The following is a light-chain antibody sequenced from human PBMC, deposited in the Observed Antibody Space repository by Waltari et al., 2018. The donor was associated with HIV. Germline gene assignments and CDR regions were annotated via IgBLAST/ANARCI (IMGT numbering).Light chain of an antibody. V-gene: IGLV2-14*01. CDR3: SSYTSSSTLVV. J-gene: IGLJ2*01. CDR1: SSDVGGYNY. Sequence: QSALTQPASVSGSPGQSITISCPGTSSDVGGYNYVTWYQPPPGKAPKLMIDEVSNRPSGVSNRFSGSKSGNTASLTISGLQAEDEADYYCSSYTSSSTLVVFGGGTKLTVL. CDR2: EVS.